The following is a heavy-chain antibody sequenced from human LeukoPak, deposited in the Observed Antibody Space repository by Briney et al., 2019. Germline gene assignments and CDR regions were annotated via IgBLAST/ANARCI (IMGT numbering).Heavy chain of an antibody. Sequence: GESLRISCKGSGYSFTSYWIGWVRQMPGKGLEWMGIIYPGDSDARYSPSFQGQVTISADKSISTAYLQWSSLKASDTAMYYCARQKEDCSSTSCYPSHFDYWGQGTLVTVSS. CDR1: GYSFTSYW. J-gene: IGHJ4*02. CDR2: IYPGDSDA. CDR3: ARQKEDCSSTSCYPSHFDY. D-gene: IGHD2-2*01. V-gene: IGHV5-51*01.